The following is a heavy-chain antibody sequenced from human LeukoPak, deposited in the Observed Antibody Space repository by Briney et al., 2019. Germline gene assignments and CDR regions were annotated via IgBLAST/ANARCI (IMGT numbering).Heavy chain of an antibody. D-gene: IGHD5-24*01. CDR1: GYTFTSYD. J-gene: IGHJ3*02. Sequence: ASVKVSCKASGYTFTSYDINWVRQATGQGLEWMGWISAYNGNTNYAQKLQGRVTMTTDTSTSTAYMELRSLRSDDTAVYYCAREKWLIWLLTRGGAFDIWGQGAMVTVSS. CDR3: AREKWLIWLLTRGGAFDI. CDR2: ISAYNGNT. V-gene: IGHV1-18*01.